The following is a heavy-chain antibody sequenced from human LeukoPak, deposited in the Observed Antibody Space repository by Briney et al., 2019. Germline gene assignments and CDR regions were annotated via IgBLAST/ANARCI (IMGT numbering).Heavy chain of an antibody. Sequence: PGGSLRLSCAASGFTVSSNYMSWVRQAPGKGLEWVSVIYSGGSTYYADSVKGRFTISRDNPRNTLYLQMNSLRVDDTAVYYCAKADATIGGAFDIWGQGTMVIVSS. CDR2: IYSGGST. V-gene: IGHV3-53*01. CDR1: GFTVSSNY. J-gene: IGHJ3*02. CDR3: AKADATIGGAFDI. D-gene: IGHD3-3*01.